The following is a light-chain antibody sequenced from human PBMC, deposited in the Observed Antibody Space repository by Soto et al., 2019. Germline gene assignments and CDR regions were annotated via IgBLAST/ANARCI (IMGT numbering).Light chain of an antibody. V-gene: IGKV1-12*01. CDR2: KAS. J-gene: IGKJ3*01. CDR1: QNVGDR. Sequence: DIQMTQSPSSVSASVGDSLTITCRASQNVGDRLAWYQQKLGKAPQLLIQKASILQPGIPSRFSGSGSATYFTLTISSLQPEDFAVYFCQQRSNWPLTFGPGTKVDIK. CDR3: QQRSNWPLT.